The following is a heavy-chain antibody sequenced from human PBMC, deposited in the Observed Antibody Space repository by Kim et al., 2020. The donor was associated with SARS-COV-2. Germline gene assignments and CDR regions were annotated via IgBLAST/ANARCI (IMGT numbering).Heavy chain of an antibody. D-gene: IGHD3-16*01. V-gene: IGHV1-2*07. CDR2: GDK. CDR3: ARDLNYGPDY. Sequence: GDKNYDHKFQGRVTKNRDTSTSSVFLELSSLRSDDTAVYFCARDLNYGPDYWGQGTLVTVSS. J-gene: IGHJ4*02.